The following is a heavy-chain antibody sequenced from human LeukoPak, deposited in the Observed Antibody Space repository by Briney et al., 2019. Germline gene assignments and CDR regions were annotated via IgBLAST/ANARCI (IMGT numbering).Heavy chain of an antibody. D-gene: IGHD4-17*01. V-gene: IGHV4-34*01. J-gene: IGHJ4*02. CDR1: GGSFSGYY. CDR3: AGSTVVTRLTCFDY. Sequence: SETLSLTCAVYGGSFSGYYWSWIRQPPGKGLEWIGEINHSGSTNYNPSLKNRVTISVDTPKNQFSLKLSSVTAADTAVYYCAGSTVVTRLTCFDYWGQGTLVAVSS. CDR2: INHSGST.